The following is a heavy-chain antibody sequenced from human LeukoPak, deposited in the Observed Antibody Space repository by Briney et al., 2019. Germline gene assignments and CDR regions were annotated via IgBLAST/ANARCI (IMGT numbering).Heavy chain of an antibody. V-gene: IGHV3-30*18. D-gene: IGHD1-14*01. CDR3: AKGHNRAGQPIDN. CDR2: ISADGSDT. Sequence: GRSLRLSCAASGFRFYNYGMHWVRQAPGKGLEWVAAISADGSDTYYVDSVKGRFTISRDNSKNTLYLQLSSLRAEDTAVYYCAKGHNRAGQPIDNWGQGTLVTVSS. CDR1: GFRFYNYG. J-gene: IGHJ4*02.